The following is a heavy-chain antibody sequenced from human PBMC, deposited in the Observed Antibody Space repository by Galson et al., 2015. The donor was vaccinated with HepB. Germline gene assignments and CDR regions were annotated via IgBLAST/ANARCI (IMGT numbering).Heavy chain of an antibody. CDR1: GLPFSNFW. J-gene: IGHJ4*02. CDR3: TARF. V-gene: IGHV3-15*01. Sequence: SLRLSCAGSGLPFSNFWMSWVRQAPGKGLEWVGRIKGKSDGETTAYAAPVRGRFAISRDDSKNMVYLEMNSLRTEDTAVYYCTARFWGQGTLVTVSS. CDR2: IKGKSDGETT.